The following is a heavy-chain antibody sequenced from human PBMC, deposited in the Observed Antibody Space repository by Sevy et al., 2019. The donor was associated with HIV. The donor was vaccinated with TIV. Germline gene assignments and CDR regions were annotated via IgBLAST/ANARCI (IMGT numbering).Heavy chain of an antibody. CDR2: INQDGSRK. D-gene: IGHD3-16*01. V-gene: IGHV3-7*01. Sequence: GGYLRLSCVASGFTFSSSWMTWVRQAPGKGPEYVANINQDGSRKDQLDSVKGRFTISRDNARNSLYLQMNGLRVEDTAMYYCARDPAYGAYDIRGQGAMVTVSS. CDR3: ARDPAYGAYDI. CDR1: GFTFSSSW. J-gene: IGHJ3*02.